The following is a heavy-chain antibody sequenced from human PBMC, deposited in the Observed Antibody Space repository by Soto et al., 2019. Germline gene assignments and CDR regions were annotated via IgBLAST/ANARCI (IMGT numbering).Heavy chain of an antibody. Sequence: LSLTCIVSGTSGTSGRHHWIWLRQHPGKGLEWIGYTSYTRRTKYNPSLHSRVTIPVDTSKNDFSLNLTSVTAADTAVYYCARVSRSSPSPYYDYYYRKVVLRQGTTVT. CDR3: ARVSRSSPSPYYDYYYRKVV. CDR2: TSYTRRT. V-gene: IGHV4-61*03. CDR1: GTSGTSGRHH. D-gene: IGHD6-6*01. J-gene: IGHJ6*02.